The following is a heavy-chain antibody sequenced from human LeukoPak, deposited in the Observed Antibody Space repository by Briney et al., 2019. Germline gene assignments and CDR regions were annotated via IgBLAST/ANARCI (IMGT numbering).Heavy chain of an antibody. Sequence: GASVKVSCKASGYTFTNYGITWVRQAPGQGLEWMGWISGYQGSTKYAQNFQGRVTMTIDTSTSTAYMDLRSLRSDDTAIYFCARSDLSTITAGPFNYWGKGTLVAVSS. CDR3: ARSDLSTITAGPFNY. CDR1: GYTFTNYG. D-gene: IGHD5-24*01. J-gene: IGHJ4*02. CDR2: ISGYQGST. V-gene: IGHV1-18*01.